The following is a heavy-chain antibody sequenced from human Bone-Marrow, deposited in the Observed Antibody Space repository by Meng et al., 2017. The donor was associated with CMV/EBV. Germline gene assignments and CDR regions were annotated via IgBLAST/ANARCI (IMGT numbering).Heavy chain of an antibody. CDR3: ARHEAVYYFDL. J-gene: IGHJ4*02. CDR2: ISSTGPYM. V-gene: IGHV3-21*01. CDR1: GFTFSSYE. Sequence: GESLKISCAASGFTFSSYEMNWVRQAPGKGLGWVASISSTGPYMYYADSVKGRFTISRDNARNSLYLQMNSLRADDTALYFCARHEAVYYFDLWGQGTLVTVSS.